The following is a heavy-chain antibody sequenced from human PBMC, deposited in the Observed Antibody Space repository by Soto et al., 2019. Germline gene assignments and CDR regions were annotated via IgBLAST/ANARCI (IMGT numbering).Heavy chain of an antibody. V-gene: IGHV3-11*01. CDR2: ISGNGRII. CDR3: ARDFDADSRTDVDY. D-gene: IGHD4-17*01. J-gene: IGHJ4*02. Sequence: QVQLVESGGGLVKPGGSLRLSCATSGFIFSDYYMHWIRQAPGKGLERISYISGNGRIIQYADSAKGRFTISRDNAQNSLYLQMNSLRAEDTALYFCARDFDADSRTDVDYWGQGTLVTVSS. CDR1: GFIFSDYY.